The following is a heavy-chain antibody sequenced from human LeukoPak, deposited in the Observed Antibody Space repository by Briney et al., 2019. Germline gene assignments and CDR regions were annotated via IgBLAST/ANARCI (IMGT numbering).Heavy chain of an antibody. CDR1: GFTCSSYW. CDR2: INSDGSST. Sequence: PGGSLRLSCAASGFTCSSYWMHWVRQAPGKGPVWVSRINSDGSSTSYADSVKGRFTISRDNAKNTLYLQMNSLRAEDTAVYDCARTDAVAGPLDYWGQGTLVTVSS. D-gene: IGHD6-19*01. V-gene: IGHV3-74*01. CDR3: ARTDAVAGPLDY. J-gene: IGHJ4*02.